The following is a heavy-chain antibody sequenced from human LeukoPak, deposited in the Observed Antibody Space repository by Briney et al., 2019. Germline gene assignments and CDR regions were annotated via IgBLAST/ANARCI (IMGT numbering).Heavy chain of an antibody. CDR3: ARDLVSGAYTFDI. J-gene: IGHJ3*02. Sequence: GGSLRLSCAASGVTFSSYDMNWVRQAPGKGLEWFSFISGSGTTSYYADSVKGRFTISRDYSKNSLYLQMNSLRAEDTAVYYCARDLVSGAYTFDIWGQGTMVTVSS. V-gene: IGHV3-48*03. CDR1: GVTFSSYD. D-gene: IGHD3-16*01. CDR2: ISGSGTTS.